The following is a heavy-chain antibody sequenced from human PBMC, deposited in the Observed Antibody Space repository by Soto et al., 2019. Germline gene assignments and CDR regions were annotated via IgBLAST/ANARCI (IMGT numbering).Heavy chain of an antibody. J-gene: IGHJ6*02. CDR1: GFTFDSYP. V-gene: IGHV3-30*14. CDR2: VSYDGTKE. CDR3: ARAEYSSSWSPYYCYYGMDV. Sequence: GGSLRLSCAVSGFTFDSYPMHWDRQAPGKGLEWVAVVSYDGTKEYYADSVKGRFTISRDNSKSTLSLQMNSLRADDTAVYYCARAEYSSSWSPYYCYYGMDVWGQGTTVTVSS. D-gene: IGHD6-13*01.